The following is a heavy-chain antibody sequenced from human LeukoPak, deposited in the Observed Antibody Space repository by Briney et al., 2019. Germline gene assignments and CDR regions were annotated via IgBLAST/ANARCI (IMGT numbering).Heavy chain of an antibody. CDR2: INPNSGGT. D-gene: IGHD2-15*01. J-gene: IGHJ4*02. CDR1: GYTFTGYY. V-gene: IGHV1-2*02. CDR3: ARDGQPLSYCSGGSCYWDY. Sequence: ASVKVSCKASGYTFTGYYMHWVRQAPGQGLEWMGWINPNSGGTNYAQKFQGRVTMTRDTSVSTAYMELSRLRSDDTAVYYCARDGQPLSYCSGGSCYWDYWGQGTLVTVSS.